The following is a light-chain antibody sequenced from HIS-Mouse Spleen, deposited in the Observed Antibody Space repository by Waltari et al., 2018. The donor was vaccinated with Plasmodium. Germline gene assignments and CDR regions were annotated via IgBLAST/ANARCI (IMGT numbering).Light chain of an antibody. CDR3: QQYNSYYT. CDR1: QGISSS. J-gene: IGKJ2*01. CDR2: KAS. V-gene: IGKV1-8*01. Sequence: AIRMTQSPSSFSASTGDRVTIPCRSTQGISSSLAWYQQKPGKAPKLLIYKASSLESGVPSRFSGSGSGTEFTLTISSLQPDDFATYYCQQYNSYYTFGQGTKLEIK.